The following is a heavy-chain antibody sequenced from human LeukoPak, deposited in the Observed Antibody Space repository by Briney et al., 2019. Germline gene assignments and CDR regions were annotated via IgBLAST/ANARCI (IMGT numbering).Heavy chain of an antibody. V-gene: IGHV3-33*01. CDR3: ARGPVITIFGVVDNSLRYGMDV. J-gene: IGHJ6*02. D-gene: IGHD3-3*01. CDR1: GFTFSSYG. Sequence: GGSLRLSCAASGFTFSSYGMHWVRQAPGKGLEWVAVIWYDGSNKYYADSVKGRFTISRDNCKNTLYLQMNSLRAEDTAVYYCARGPVITIFGVVDNSLRYGMDVWGQGTTVTVSS. CDR2: IWYDGSNK.